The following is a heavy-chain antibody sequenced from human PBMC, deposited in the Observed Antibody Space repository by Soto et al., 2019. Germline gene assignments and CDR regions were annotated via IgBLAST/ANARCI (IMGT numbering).Heavy chain of an antibody. CDR3: AAHSGSTYGPLDY. CDR2: INHSGST. J-gene: IGHJ4*02. Sequence: SETLSLTCAVCGGSFSGYYWAWIRQPPGTGLEWIGEINHSGSTNYNPSLKSRVTISVDKSKNQFSLQLRSMTAADTAVYYCAAHSGSTYGPLDYWGQGTQVTVSS. CDR1: GGSFSGYY. D-gene: IGHD3-10*01. V-gene: IGHV4-34*01.